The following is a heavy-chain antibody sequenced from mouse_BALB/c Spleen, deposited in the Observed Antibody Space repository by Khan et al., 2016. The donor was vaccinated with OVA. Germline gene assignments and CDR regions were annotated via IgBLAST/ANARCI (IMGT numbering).Heavy chain of an antibody. Sequence: EVQLQESGPGLVNPSQSLSLPCTVTGYSITSDYAWNWIRQFPGNKLEWMGYISYSGSTSYNPSLNSRISITRDTSKNQFFLQLNSVTTEDTATYYDYGTDGYDFCAMDYWGQGTSVTVSS. D-gene: IGHD2-2*01. V-gene: IGHV3-2*02. J-gene: IGHJ4*01. CDR1: GYSITSDYA. CDR3: YGTDGYDFCAMDY. CDR2: ISYSGST.